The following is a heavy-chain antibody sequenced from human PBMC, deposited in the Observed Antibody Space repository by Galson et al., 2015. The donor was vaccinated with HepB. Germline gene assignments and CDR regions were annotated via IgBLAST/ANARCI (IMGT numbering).Heavy chain of an antibody. CDR3: ARGAPYFDY. J-gene: IGHJ4*02. CDR2: IYYSGST. CDR1: GGSISSYY. Sequence: ETLSLTCTVSGGSISSYYWSWIRQPPGKGLEWIGYIYYSGSTNYNPSLKSRVTISVDTSKNQFSLKLSSVTAADTAVYYCARGAPYFDYWGQGTLVTVSS. V-gene: IGHV4-59*01.